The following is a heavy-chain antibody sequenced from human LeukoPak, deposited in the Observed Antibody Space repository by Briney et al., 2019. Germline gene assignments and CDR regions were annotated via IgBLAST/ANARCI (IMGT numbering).Heavy chain of an antibody. D-gene: IGHD3-10*02. CDR1: GFSISRNTVG. Sequence: SGPTLVKPTQNLTLTCTFSGFSISRNTVGVGWIRQPPGRALEWLASIYWNDNKRYRPSLRDRVTITKDTSKNQVILMMTNMDPADTGTYYCAHRGVVREKYFFHWGQGTLVIVS. J-gene: IGHJ1*01. CDR3: AHRGVVREKYFFH. V-gene: IGHV2-5*01. CDR2: IYWNDNK.